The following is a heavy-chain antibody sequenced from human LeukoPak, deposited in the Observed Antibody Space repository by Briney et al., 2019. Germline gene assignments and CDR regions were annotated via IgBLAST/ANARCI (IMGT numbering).Heavy chain of an antibody. V-gene: IGHV3-48*03. J-gene: IGHJ3*02. D-gene: IGHD1-26*01. CDR1: GFTFSGYE. CDR3: ARDREPDAFDI. CDR2: ISSSAGSI. Sequence: GGSLRLSCAASGFTFSGYEMNWVRQAPGKGLEWVSYISSSAGSIYYADSVKGRFTISRDNTKNSLYLQMNSLRAEDTAVYYCARDREPDAFDIWGQGAMATVSS.